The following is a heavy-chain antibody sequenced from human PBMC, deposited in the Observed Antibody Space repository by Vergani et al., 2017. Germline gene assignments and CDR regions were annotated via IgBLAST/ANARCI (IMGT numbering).Heavy chain of an antibody. D-gene: IGHD3-10*01. J-gene: IGHJ6*02. CDR2: FFPVFGTP. CDR3: ARVLQDDVAQGVSWNYYGMDV. V-gene: IGHV1-69*12. CDR1: GGSLSTYA. Sequence: QVLLTQSGAEVKKPGSSVKVSCKASGGSLSTYAFVWVRLAPAQGLEWMGGFFPVFGTPTYAQKFQGRGTIDADGSTSTTSMTVSSLKSEDTAVYFCARVLQDDVAQGVSWNYYGMDVWGQGTTVTVSS.